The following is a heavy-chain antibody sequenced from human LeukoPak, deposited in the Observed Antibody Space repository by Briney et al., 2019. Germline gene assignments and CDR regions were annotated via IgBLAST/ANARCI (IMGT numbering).Heavy chain of an antibody. D-gene: IGHD4-17*01. V-gene: IGHV4-4*09. Sequence: ETLSLTCTVSGGSISSYYWSWIRQPPGKGLEWIGYIYTSGSTNYNPSLKSRVTISVDTSKNQFSPKLSSVTAADTAVYYCAGSDGDSRGIDYWGQGTLVTVSS. CDR2: IYTSGST. CDR1: GGSISSYY. J-gene: IGHJ4*02. CDR3: AGSDGDSRGIDY.